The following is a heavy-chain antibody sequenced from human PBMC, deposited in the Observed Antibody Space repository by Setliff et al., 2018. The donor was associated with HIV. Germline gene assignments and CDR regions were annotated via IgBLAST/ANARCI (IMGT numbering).Heavy chain of an antibody. CDR1: GFTFTARG. D-gene: IGHD6-25*01. V-gene: IGHV3-30*02. J-gene: IGHJ3*02. CDR3: AKDGVYRSGDYDAFDI. Sequence: PRGSLRLSCAASGFTFTARGMHCVRQAPDKVLEWVAVINYDENSEYYADSVKGRVTISRDNFRNTVDPQMNNLRPEDTAVYYCAKDGVYRSGDYDAFDIWGQGTMVTVSS. CDR2: INYDENSE.